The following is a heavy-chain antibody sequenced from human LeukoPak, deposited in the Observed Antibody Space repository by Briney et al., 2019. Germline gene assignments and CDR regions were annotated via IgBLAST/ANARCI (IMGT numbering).Heavy chain of an antibody. Sequence: SGRSLRLSCAASGFTFSNYAMHWVRQAPGKGLEWVAVISYDGSNKYYADSVKGRFTISRDNSKNTLYLQMNSLRAEDTAVYYCARDPLIDSSSWSFDYWGQGTLVTVSS. CDR1: GFTFSNYA. CDR3: ARDPLIDSSSWSFDY. D-gene: IGHD6-13*01. J-gene: IGHJ4*02. V-gene: IGHV3-30-3*01. CDR2: ISYDGSNK.